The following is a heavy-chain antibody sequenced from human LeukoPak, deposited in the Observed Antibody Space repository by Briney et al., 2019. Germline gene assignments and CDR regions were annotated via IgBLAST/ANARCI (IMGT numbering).Heavy chain of an antibody. J-gene: IGHJ4*02. CDR2: INEDGSTT. CDR1: GFTFSSNW. Sequence: GGSLRLSCAASGFTFSSNWMHWVRQAPGKGLVWVSRINEDGSTTNYADSVKGRSTIFRDNAKNTLYLQMNSLRAEDTAVYYCVRDLGGRSGHRGQGTLVTVSS. D-gene: IGHD1-26*01. CDR3: VRDLGGRSGH. V-gene: IGHV3-74*01.